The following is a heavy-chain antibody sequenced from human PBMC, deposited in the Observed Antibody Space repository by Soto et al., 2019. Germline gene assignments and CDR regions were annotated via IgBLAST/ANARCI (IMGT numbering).Heavy chain of an antibody. D-gene: IGHD2-2*01. CDR3: AREVASSTIHFDY. J-gene: IGHJ4*02. Sequence: SETLSLTCAVYGGSFSGYYWSWIRQPPGKGLEWIGEINHSGSTNYNPSLKSRVTISVDTSKNQFSLKLSSVTAADTAVYYCAREVASSTIHFDYWGQGTLVTVSS. CDR1: GGSFSGYY. V-gene: IGHV4-34*01. CDR2: INHSGST.